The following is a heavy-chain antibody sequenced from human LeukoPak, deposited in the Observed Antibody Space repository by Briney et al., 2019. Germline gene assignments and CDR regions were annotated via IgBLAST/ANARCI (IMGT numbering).Heavy chain of an antibody. D-gene: IGHD3-9*01. V-gene: IGHV4-39*07. Sequence: SETLSLTCTVSGRSLSSSSYYWGWIRQPPGKGLEWIGRIYYSGSTYYNPSLKSRVTISVDTSKNQFSLKLSSVTAADTAVYYCARHVYYDIVTRKKNLPYYYYMYVWGKGTTVTISS. CDR2: IYYSGST. CDR3: ARHVYYDIVTRKKNLPYYYYMYV. CDR1: GRSLSSSSYY. J-gene: IGHJ6*03.